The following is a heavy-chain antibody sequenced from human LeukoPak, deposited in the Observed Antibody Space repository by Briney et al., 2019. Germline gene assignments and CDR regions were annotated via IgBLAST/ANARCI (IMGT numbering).Heavy chain of an antibody. CDR1: GGTFSSYA. D-gene: IGHD2-2*01. V-gene: IGHV1-69*13. Sequence: SVKVSCKASGGTFSSYAISWVRQAPGQGLEWMGGIIPIFGTANYAQKFQSRVTITADESTSTAYMELSSLRSEDTAVYYCARDCSSTSCSTGVWGQGTTVTVSS. CDR2: IIPIFGTA. CDR3: ARDCSSTSCSTGV. J-gene: IGHJ6*02.